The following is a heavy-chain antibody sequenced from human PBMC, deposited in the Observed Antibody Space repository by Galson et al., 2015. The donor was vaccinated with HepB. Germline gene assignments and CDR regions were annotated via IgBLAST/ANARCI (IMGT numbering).Heavy chain of an antibody. Sequence: SETLSLTCAVSGGSISRYFWSWIRQPPGKGLEWIGNIYYSGSTNYNPSLKSRVTISVDTSKNQFSLKLSSVTAADTAVYYCARRFTYGSGRHTKLNWFDPWGQGTLVTVSS. CDR2: IYYSGST. D-gene: IGHD5-18*01. J-gene: IGHJ5*02. V-gene: IGHV4-59*01. CDR1: GGSISRYF. CDR3: ARRFTYGSGRHTKLNWFDP.